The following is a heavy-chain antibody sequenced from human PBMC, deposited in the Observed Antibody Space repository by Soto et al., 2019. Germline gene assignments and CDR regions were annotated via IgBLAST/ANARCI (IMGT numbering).Heavy chain of an antibody. V-gene: IGHV1-45*02. D-gene: IGHD1-26*01. CDR3: ARSLKGSYAGDAFDI. Sequence: QMQLVQSGAEVKKTGSSVKVSCKASGYTFTYRYLHWVRQAPGQALEWMGWITPFNGNTNYVQKFQDRVTITRDRSMSTAYMELSSLRSEDTAMYYCARSLKGSYAGDAFDIWGQGTMVTVSS. J-gene: IGHJ3*02. CDR1: GYTFTYRY. CDR2: ITPFNGNT.